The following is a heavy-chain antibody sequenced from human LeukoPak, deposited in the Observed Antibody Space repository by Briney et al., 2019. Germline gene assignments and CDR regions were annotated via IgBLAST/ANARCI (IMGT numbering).Heavy chain of an antibody. V-gene: IGHV1-46*01. Sequence: GASVKVSCKASGYTFTSYYMHWVRQAPGQGLEWMGIINPSGGSTSYAQKFQGRVTMTRDTSTSTVYMELSSLRSEDTAVYYCARDSMVRGVIIPTGYYGMDVWGKGTTVTVSP. D-gene: IGHD3-10*01. CDR2: INPSGGST. CDR1: GYTFTSYY. J-gene: IGHJ6*04. CDR3: ARDSMVRGVIIPTGYYGMDV.